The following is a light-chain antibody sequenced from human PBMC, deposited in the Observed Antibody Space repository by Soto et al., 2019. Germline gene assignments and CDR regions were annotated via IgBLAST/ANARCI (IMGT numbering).Light chain of an antibody. CDR3: QSFDTSLSVRDYV. J-gene: IGLJ1*01. CDR1: SSNIGAGYD. Sequence: QSVLTQPPSVSGAPGQRVTISCTVSSSNIGAGYDVHWYQQFPGTAPKLLIYGDTNRPSGVPDRFSGSRSGTSASLAITGLQAEDEADYFCQSFDTSLSVRDYVFGPGTKLTVL. CDR2: GDT. V-gene: IGLV1-40*01.